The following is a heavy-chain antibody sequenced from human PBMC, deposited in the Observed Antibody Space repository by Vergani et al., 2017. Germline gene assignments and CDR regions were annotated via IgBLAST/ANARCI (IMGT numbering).Heavy chain of an antibody. V-gene: IGHV3-30*02. CDR1: EFTFSNYA. Sequence: VQLLESGGGLVQPGGSLRLTCAASEFTFSNYAMNWVRQAPGKGLEWVAFLRYGGYNKYYPDSVKGRFTISGDTSRNTVYLQMNSLRAEDTAVYYCARDLATMIRGHIPPDHWGQGTLVTVSS. CDR3: ARDLATMIRGHIPPDH. CDR2: LRYGGYNK. D-gene: IGHD3-10*01. J-gene: IGHJ4*02.